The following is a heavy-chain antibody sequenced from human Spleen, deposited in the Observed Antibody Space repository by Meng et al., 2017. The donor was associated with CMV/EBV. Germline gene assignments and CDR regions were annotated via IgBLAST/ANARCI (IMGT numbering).Heavy chain of an antibody. CDR2: ISSSDSSE. V-gene: IGHV3-48*03. Sequence: GESLKISCAASGFTFSSYEMHWVRQAPGKGLEWVSFISSSDSSEYYADSVQGRFTISRDNAKNSLYLQMSSLRAEDTAVYYCASGHCSTTSCYTGEFWGQGTLVTVSS. CDR3: ASGHCSTTSCYTGEF. D-gene: IGHD2-2*02. J-gene: IGHJ4*02. CDR1: GFTFSSYE.